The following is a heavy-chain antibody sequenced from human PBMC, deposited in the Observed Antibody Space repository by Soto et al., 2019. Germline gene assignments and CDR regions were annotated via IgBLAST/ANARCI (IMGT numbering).Heavy chain of an antibody. CDR1: GFTFSTYV. D-gene: IGHD3-22*01. V-gene: IGHV3-30*18. CDR2: ISYDEKVK. J-gene: IGHJ4*02. Sequence: GGSLRRSCAASGFTFSTYVMHWVRQAPGKGLEWVAVISYDEKVKYYADSGKGRFTISRDNSKNTLYLQMNSLRSEDTAVYYCAKDQLERGPYYYDSSGYPPDYWGQGALVTVSS. CDR3: AKDQLERGPYYYDSSGYPPDY.